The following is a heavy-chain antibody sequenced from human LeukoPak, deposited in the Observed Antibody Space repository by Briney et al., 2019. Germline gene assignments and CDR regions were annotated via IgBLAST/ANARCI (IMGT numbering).Heavy chain of an antibody. CDR1: GFTFSAYG. Sequence: GGSLRLSCAASGFTFSAYGMHWVRQAPGKGLEWVANIKQDGSEKYYVDSVKGRFTISRDNAKNSLYLQMNSLRAEDTAVYYCARKYCSGGSCYLLGHYFDYWGQGTLVTVSS. CDR2: IKQDGSEK. D-gene: IGHD2-15*01. V-gene: IGHV3-7*01. J-gene: IGHJ4*02. CDR3: ARKYCSGGSCYLLGHYFDY.